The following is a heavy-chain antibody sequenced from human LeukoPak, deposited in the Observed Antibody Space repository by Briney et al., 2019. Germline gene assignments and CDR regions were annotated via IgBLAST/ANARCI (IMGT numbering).Heavy chain of an antibody. D-gene: IGHD5-24*01. V-gene: IGHV1-18*01. Sequence: ASVKVSCKASGYTFINYGINWVRQAPGQGLEWMGWITAYNGNTNYAQKFQGRVTLTTDTSTSTAYMDLRSLRSDDTAVYYCARDGTGVYNLVQYWGQGTLVTVSS. J-gene: IGHJ4*02. CDR1: GYTFINYG. CDR2: ITAYNGNT. CDR3: ARDGTGVYNLVQY.